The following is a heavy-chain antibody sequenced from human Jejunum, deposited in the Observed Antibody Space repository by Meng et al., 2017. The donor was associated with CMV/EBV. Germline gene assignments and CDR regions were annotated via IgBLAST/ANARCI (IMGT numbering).Heavy chain of an antibody. CDR2: ISSSSSYI. J-gene: IGHJ2*01. Sequence: TYSMNWVRQAPGKGLEWVSSISSSSSYIYYADSVKGRFTISRDNAKNSLYLQMNSLRAEDTAVYYCARGLTGGIILVVSDRYFDLWGRGTLVTVSS. V-gene: IGHV3-21*01. CDR3: ARGLTGGIILVVSDRYFDL. CDR1: TYS. D-gene: IGHD3-22*01.